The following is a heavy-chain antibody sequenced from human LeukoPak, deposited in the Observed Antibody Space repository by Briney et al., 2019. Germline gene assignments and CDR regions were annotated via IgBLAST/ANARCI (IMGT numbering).Heavy chain of an antibody. Sequence: GGPLRLSVAPSEFTFSINWITGFPKPPGKGWEGVAGIKQGGTEKYYADSVKGRFTVSRDNAKDSLYLQTNSLSADDTAVYFCARGPNYGDRVDFLDSWGRGTKVTVSS. D-gene: IGHD4-17*01. CDR2: IKQGGTEK. CDR1: EFTFSINW. CDR3: ARGPNYGDRVDFLDS. V-gene: IGHV3-7*01. J-gene: IGHJ4*02.